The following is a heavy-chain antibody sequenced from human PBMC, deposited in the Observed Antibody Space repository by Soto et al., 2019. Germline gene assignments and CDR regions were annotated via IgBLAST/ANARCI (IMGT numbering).Heavy chain of an antibody. Sequence: GESLKSSGKAAGYSFTNFCIGWVLQMRGKGLEWMGIIYPGDSDTIYGPSFQGQVTISADKSISTAYLQWNSLKASDTAMYYCARPPYSASYYYFDQWGQGTPVTVSS. CDR1: GYSFTNFC. J-gene: IGHJ4*02. CDR3: ARPPYSASYYYFDQ. CDR2: IYPGDSDT. D-gene: IGHD1-26*01. V-gene: IGHV5-51*01.